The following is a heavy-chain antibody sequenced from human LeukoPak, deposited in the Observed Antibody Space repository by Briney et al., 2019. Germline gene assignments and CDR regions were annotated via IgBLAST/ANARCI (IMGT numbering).Heavy chain of an antibody. CDR1: GGSISSGSYY. J-gene: IGHJ6*03. D-gene: IGHD3-9*01. Sequence: SETLSLTCTVSGGSISSGSYYWSWIRQPAGKGLEWIGRIYTSGSTNYNPSLKSRVTISVDTSKNQFSLKLSSVTAADTAVYYCARESYDILTGRYYYYYYMDVWGKGTTVTISS. CDR3: ARESYDILTGRYYYYYYMDV. CDR2: IYTSGST. V-gene: IGHV4-61*02.